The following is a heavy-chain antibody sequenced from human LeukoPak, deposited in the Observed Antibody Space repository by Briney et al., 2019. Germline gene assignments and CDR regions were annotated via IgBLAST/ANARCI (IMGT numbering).Heavy chain of an antibody. J-gene: IGHJ4*02. CDR3: ARTIEMATISYFDY. V-gene: IGHV3-48*03. D-gene: IGHD5-24*01. CDR2: ISSSDGTI. Sequence: GGSLRLSCAASGFTFSSYEMNWVRQALGKGLEWVSYISSSDGTIYYADSVKGRFTISRDNAKNSLYLQMNSLRAGDTAVYYCARTIEMATISYFDYWGQGTLVTVSS. CDR1: GFTFSSYE.